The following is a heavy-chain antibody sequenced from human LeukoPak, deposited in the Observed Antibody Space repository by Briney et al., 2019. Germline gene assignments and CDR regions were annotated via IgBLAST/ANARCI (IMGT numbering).Heavy chain of an antibody. CDR1: GFSFSDFG. CDR3: AKSRDTSGYSADDH. V-gene: IGHV3-30*18. CDR2: ISYHERDK. Sequence: GGSLRLSCAASGFSFSDFGMPWVRQAPGKGFEWLAVISYHERDKDYADSVRGRFTISRDNSRNILFLQMNRLRAEDTALYYCAKSRDTSGYSADDHWGQGTLVTVSS. J-gene: IGHJ4*02. D-gene: IGHD3-22*01.